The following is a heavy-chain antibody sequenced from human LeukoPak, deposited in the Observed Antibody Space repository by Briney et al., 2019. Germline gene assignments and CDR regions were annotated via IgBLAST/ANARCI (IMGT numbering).Heavy chain of an antibody. CDR1: GYTMTSYT. J-gene: IGHJ3*02. CDR3: ATASSYHDAFDI. V-gene: IGHV1-18*01. CDR2: ISAYNGNT. Sequence: ASVKVSCKASGYTMTSYTISWVRQAPGQGLEWMGWISAYNGNTKYSQQLQGRITVTADTSTGTIYMELRGLTSDDTAMYYCATASSYHDAFDIWGQGTMVTVSS. D-gene: IGHD2-2*01.